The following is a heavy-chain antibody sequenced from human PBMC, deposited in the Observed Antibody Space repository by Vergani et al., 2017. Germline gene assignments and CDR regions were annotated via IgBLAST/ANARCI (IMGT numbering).Heavy chain of an antibody. CDR2: ISWNSGAV. Sequence: EVQLLESGGGLVQPGGSLRLSCVASGITFWKFGMHWVRQGPGKGLEWVSGISWNSGAVDYADSVRGRFTISRDNAKNSLFLEMNSLRFEYTAVYFCTKGSVYYHDSAGHGYDPYTGFDLWGQGTLVTVSS. CDR1: GITFWKFG. V-gene: IGHV3-9*01. CDR3: TKGSVYYHDSAGHGYDPYTGFDL. J-gene: IGHJ3*01. D-gene: IGHD5-12*01.